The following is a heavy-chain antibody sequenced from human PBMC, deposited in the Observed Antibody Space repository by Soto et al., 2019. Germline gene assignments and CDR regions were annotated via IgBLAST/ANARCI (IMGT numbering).Heavy chain of an antibody. CDR2: IYYSGST. J-gene: IGHJ3*02. V-gene: IGHV4-59*01. D-gene: IGHD2-15*01. CDR3: ARLPLLRLRAFDI. Sequence: PSETLSLTCTVSGGSISIYYWSLIRQAPGKGLEWIGYIYYSGSTNYNPSLKSRVTISVDTSKNQFSLKLSSVTAADTAVYYCARLPLLRLRAFDIWGHGTMVTVSS. CDR1: GGSISIYY.